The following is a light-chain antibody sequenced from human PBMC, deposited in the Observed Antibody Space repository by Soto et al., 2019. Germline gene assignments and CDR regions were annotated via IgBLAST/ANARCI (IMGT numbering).Light chain of an antibody. J-gene: IGKJ3*01. CDR3: QKYDTAPFT. Sequence: DVQMTQSPSSLSASVGDTVIITCRASQGIAFYLAWFQQRPGKAPNLLISAASNLQSGVPSRFSGSGSGTDFTLTISSLQPEDVATYYCQKYDTAPFTFGPGTRVEVK. CDR2: AAS. CDR1: QGIAFY. V-gene: IGKV1-27*01.